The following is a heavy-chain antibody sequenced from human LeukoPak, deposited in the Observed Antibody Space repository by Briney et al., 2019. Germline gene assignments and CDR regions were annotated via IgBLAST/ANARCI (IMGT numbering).Heavy chain of an antibody. CDR1: GGSISSSS. Sequence: PSETLSLTCTFSGGSISSSSWSWVRQAPAKRVEWIGFIWYSEDTDYKPSLRSQVTKPVDTPKNQFSLELNSVTAADTAVYYCARDDRSPHYHYAMGVWGQGITVTVSS. V-gene: IGHV4-59*01. D-gene: IGHD6-19*01. J-gene: IGHJ6*02. CDR3: ARDDRSPHYHYAMGV. CDR2: IWYSEDT.